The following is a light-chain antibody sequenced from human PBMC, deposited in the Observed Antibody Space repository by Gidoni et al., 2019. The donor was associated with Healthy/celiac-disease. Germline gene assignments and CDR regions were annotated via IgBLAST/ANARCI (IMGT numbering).Light chain of an antibody. CDR3: QQRSNWPLT. CDR1: QSVSTY. V-gene: IGKV3-11*01. CDR2: DAS. Sequence: ETVLPRSPVTLSLSPGERATLSCRASQSVSTYLAWYQQKPGQAPRLLIYDASNRATGIPARFSGSGSGTDFTLTISSLEPEDFAVYYCQQRSNWPLTFGGXTKVEIK. J-gene: IGKJ4*02.